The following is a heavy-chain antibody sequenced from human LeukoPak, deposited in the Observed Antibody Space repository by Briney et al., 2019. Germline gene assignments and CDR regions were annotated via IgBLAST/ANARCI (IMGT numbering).Heavy chain of an antibody. J-gene: IGHJ4*02. D-gene: IGHD3-22*01. Sequence: GGSLRLSCAASGFTFSSYWMHWVRQAPGKGLVWVSRINTDGSSTSYADSVKGRFTISRDNAKNTLYLQMNSLRAEDTAVYYCARGVEHYDSSGLVFYYFDYWGQGTLATVSA. CDR1: GFTFSSYW. CDR2: INTDGSST. CDR3: ARGVEHYDSSGLVFYYFDY. V-gene: IGHV3-74*01.